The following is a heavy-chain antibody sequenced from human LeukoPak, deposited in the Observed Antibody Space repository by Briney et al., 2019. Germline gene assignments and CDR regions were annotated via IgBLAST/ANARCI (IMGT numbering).Heavy chain of an antibody. D-gene: IGHD6-13*01. Sequence: ASVKVSCKASGYTFTGYYMHWVRPAPGQGLEWMGWINPNSGGTNYAQKFQGRVTMTRDTSISTAYMELSRLRSDDTAVYYCARDLAAQYYFDYWGQGTLVTVSS. CDR2: INPNSGGT. CDR3: ARDLAAQYYFDY. CDR1: GYTFTGYY. V-gene: IGHV1-2*02. J-gene: IGHJ4*02.